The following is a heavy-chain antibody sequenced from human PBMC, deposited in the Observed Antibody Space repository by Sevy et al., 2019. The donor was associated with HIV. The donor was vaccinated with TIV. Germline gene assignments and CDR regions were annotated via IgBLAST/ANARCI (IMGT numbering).Heavy chain of an antibody. CDR2: ISGSGGST. D-gene: IGHD3-3*01. CDR1: GFTFSSYA. J-gene: IGHJ4*02. Sequence: GGSLRLSCAASGFTFSSYAMSWVRQAPGKGLEWVSAISGSGGSTYYADSVKGRFTMSRDNSKNTLYLQMNSLRAEETAVYYCAKGGDFWSGYYSYYFDYWGQGTLVTVSS. CDR3: AKGGDFWSGYYSYYFDY. V-gene: IGHV3-23*01.